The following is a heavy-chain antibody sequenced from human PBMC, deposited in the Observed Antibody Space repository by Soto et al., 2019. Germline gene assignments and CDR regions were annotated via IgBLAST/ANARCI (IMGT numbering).Heavy chain of an antibody. Sequence: QVQLQESGPGLVKPSQTLSLTCTVSGGSISSGGYYWSWIRQHPGKGLAWIGYIYYSGSTYYNPSLKSRVTISVDTSKNQLSLKLTSAPAADTAVYYCARSSTSANYFDYWGQGTLVTVSS. CDR2: IYYSGST. CDR1: GGSISSGGYY. CDR3: ARSSTSANYFDY. J-gene: IGHJ4*02. D-gene: IGHD2-2*01. V-gene: IGHV4-31*03.